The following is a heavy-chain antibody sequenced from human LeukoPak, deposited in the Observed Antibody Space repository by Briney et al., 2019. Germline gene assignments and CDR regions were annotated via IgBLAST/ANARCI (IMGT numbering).Heavy chain of an antibody. CDR3: ATFIAVAGSY. CDR1: GYTFTGYY. D-gene: IGHD6-19*01. V-gene: IGHV1-2*02. Sequence: GASVKVSCKASGYTFTGYYMHWVRQAAGQGLEGMGWINPNSGGTNYAQKFQGRVTMTRDTSISSAYMELSRLRSDDTAVYYCATFIAVAGSYWGQGTLVTVSS. J-gene: IGHJ4*02. CDR2: INPNSGGT.